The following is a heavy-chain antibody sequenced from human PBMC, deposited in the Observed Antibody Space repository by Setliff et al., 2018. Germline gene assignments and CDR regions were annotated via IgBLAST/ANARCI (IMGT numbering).Heavy chain of an antibody. Sequence: LSLTCTVSGGSISSGGYYWSWIRQHPGKGLEWIGYIYYSGITYYNPSLKSRVTISVDTSKNQFSLNLSSLTAADTAVYYCARDPRHTNRRRAFDIWGQGTMVTV. D-gene: IGHD2-21*01. CDR2: IYYSGIT. CDR3: ARDPRHTNRRRAFDI. CDR1: GGSISSGGYY. V-gene: IGHV4-31*03. J-gene: IGHJ3*02.